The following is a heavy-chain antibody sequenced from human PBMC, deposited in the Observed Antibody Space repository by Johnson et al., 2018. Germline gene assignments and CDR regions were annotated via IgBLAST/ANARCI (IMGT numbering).Heavy chain of an antibody. J-gene: IGHJ3*02. Sequence: VQLVESGGVVVQPGGSLRLSCAASGFTFDDYAMHWVRQAPGKGLEWVSLIRWDGGGTYYADSVKGRFTLSIDNSKNPLYLEMNSLRAEDTALCYCAKDIGRRGAFDIWGQGTMVTVSS. CDR2: IRWDGGGT. V-gene: IGHV3-43D*03. D-gene: IGHD1-26*01. CDR3: AKDIGRRGAFDI. CDR1: GFTFDDYA.